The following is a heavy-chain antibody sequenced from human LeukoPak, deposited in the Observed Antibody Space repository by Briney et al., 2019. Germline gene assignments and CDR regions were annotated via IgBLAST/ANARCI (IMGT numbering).Heavy chain of an antibody. D-gene: IGHD2-2*01. CDR2: IYTSGST. Sequence: SETLSLTCTVSGGSISSYYWSWIRQPPGKGLEWIGYIYTSGSTNYNPSLKSRVTMSVDTSKNQFSLKLSSVTAADTAVYYCIRDLYCSSTSCNDYWGQGTLVTVSS. CDR1: GGSISSYY. J-gene: IGHJ4*02. V-gene: IGHV4-59*01. CDR3: IRDLYCSSTSCNDY.